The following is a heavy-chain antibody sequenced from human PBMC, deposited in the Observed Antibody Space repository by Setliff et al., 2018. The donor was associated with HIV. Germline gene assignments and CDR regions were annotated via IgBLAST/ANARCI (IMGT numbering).Heavy chain of an antibody. Sequence: SETLSLTCTVSGDSITSGGYFWSWIRQHPGKGLEWIGHIYYSGSTYYNPSLKSRVTISVDTSKNQFSLKLSSVTAADTAVYYCARLRLPYYYYYMDVWGKGTTVTVSS. V-gene: IGHV4-31*03. CDR2: IYYSGST. CDR1: GDSITSGGYF. J-gene: IGHJ6*03. CDR3: ARLRLPYYYYYMDV.